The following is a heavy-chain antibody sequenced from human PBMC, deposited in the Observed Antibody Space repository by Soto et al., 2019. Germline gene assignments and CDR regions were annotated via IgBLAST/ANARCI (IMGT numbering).Heavy chain of an antibody. CDR3: ARDVVSEGKAAAGRGNWFDP. V-gene: IGHV1-69*01. CDR1: GCTFSSYA. Sequence: QVQLVQSGAEVKKPGSSVKVSCKASGCTFSSYAISWVRQAPGQGLEWMGGIIPIFGTSNYAQKFQGRVTITADESTRTDYMELSSLRSEDTAVYYCARDVVSEGKAAAGRGNWFDPWGQGTLVTDSS. CDR2: IIPIFGTS. D-gene: IGHD6-13*01. J-gene: IGHJ5*02.